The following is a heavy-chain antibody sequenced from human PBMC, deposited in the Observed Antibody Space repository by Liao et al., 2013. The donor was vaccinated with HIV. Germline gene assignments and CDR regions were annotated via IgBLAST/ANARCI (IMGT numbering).Heavy chain of an antibody. CDR1: GGSMSSGDYY. CDR2: IYESGFT. V-gene: IGHV4-30-4*08. Sequence: QVQLQVSSPGLVKPSQTLSLTCTVSGGSMSSGDYYWSWIRQAPGKGLEWIGYIYESGFTDYNPSLKSRLTISEDTSKDQFSLRLTFVTAADTAVYYCARWSNGRFGARDAFDVWGQGTVVTVSS. D-gene: IGHD3-3*01. J-gene: IGHJ3*01. CDR3: ARWSNGRFGARDAFDV.